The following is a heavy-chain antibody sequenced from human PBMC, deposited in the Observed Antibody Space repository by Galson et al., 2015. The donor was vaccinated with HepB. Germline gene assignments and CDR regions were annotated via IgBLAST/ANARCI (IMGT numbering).Heavy chain of an antibody. CDR2: IKSKTDGGTT. J-gene: IGHJ3*02. D-gene: IGHD2-2*01. V-gene: IGHV3-15*01. CDR1: GFTFSNAW. Sequence: SLRLSCAASGFTFSNAWMSWVRQAPGKGLEWVGRIKSKTDGGTTDYAAPVKGRFTISRDDSKNTLYLQMNSLKTEDTAVYYCTTGVVVPAATTVHYDAFDIWGQGTMVTVSS. CDR3: TTGVVVPAATTVHYDAFDI.